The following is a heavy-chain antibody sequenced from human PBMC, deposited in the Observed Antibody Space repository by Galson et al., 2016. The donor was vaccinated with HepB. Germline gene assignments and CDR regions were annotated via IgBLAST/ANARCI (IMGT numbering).Heavy chain of an antibody. CDR1: GGTFSSYA. J-gene: IGHJ6*02. V-gene: IGHV1-69*06. CDR3: ARTHYDCSNNNCYLPDYYYYGMDV. D-gene: IGHD2-2*01. Sequence: SVKVSCKASGGTFSSYAISWVRQAPGQGLEWMGGIIPIFGTTDYAQKFQGRVTITADKSTSTAYIELTSLRSEDTAVYYCARTHYDCSNNNCYLPDYYYYGMDVWGQGTTVTVSS. CDR2: IIPIFGTT.